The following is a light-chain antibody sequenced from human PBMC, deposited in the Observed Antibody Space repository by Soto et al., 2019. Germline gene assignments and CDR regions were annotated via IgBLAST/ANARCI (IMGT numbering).Light chain of an antibody. CDR2: NTN. CDR3: VLYMSGIWV. J-gene: IGLJ3*02. Sequence: QTVVTQEPSFSVSPGGTVTLTCALSSGSVSTNYYPSWYHQTPGQPPRTLIYNTNTRSSGVPDRFSGSILGNKAALTITGAQADDESDYYCVLYMSGIWVFGGGTKLTVL. V-gene: IGLV8-61*01. CDR1: SGSVSTNYY.